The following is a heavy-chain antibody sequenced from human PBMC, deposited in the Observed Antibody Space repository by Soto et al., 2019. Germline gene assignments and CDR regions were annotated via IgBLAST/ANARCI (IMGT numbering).Heavy chain of an antibody. CDR1: GYTFTSYA. CDR2: INAGNGNT. J-gene: IGHJ4*02. Sequence: GASVKVSCKASGYTFTSYAMHWVRQAPGQRLEWMGWINAGNGNTKYSQKFQGRVTITRDTSASTAYMELSSLRSEDTAVYYCARPPSRLPTTLHYFDDCGQGTLVTVSS. CDR3: ARPPSRLPTTLHYFDD. V-gene: IGHV1-3*01. D-gene: IGHD1-1*01.